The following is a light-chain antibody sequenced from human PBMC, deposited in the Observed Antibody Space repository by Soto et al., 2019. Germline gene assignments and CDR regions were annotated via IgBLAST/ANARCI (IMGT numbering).Light chain of an antibody. Sequence: DIQLTQSPSFLSASVGDRVTISCRASQGLGNFLAWYQQKPGKAPNLLIYPASTLHTGVPARFSGSGSGTEFTLTISSLQPEDFATYYCQQLDTYPLTFGPGTTVDIK. CDR1: QGLGNF. V-gene: IGKV1-9*01. J-gene: IGKJ3*01. CDR2: PAS. CDR3: QQLDTYPLT.